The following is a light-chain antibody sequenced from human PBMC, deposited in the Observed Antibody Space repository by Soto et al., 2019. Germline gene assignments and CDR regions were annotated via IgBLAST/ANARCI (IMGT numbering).Light chain of an antibody. Sequence: SNELTQPPSVSVSPGQTASITCSGDKLGNKYACWYQQKPGQSPVLVIYKDSKRPSGIPERFSGSNSGNTATLTISGTQAMDEADYYCQVWDSSTRVFGGGTKLTVL. CDR2: KDS. V-gene: IGLV3-1*01. J-gene: IGLJ3*02. CDR3: QVWDSSTRV. CDR1: KLGNKY.